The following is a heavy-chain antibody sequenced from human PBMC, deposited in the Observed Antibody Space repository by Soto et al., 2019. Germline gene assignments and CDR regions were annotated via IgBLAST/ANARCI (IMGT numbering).Heavy chain of an antibody. Sequence: ELEGMGLINTHNGNTSYAQNLQGRVIMTADTSTNTAYMELRSLRPADTAIYFCQREDGTRYDCYVMEVWVQGTTVTVSS. J-gene: IGHJ6*02. CDR3: QREDGTRYDCYVMEV. CDR2: INTHNGNT. D-gene: IGHD3-16*01. V-gene: IGHV1-18*01.